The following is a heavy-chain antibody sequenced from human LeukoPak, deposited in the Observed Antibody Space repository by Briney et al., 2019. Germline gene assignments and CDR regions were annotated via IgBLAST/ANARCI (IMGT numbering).Heavy chain of an antibody. V-gene: IGHV1-46*01. Sequence: ASVKVSCKASGYTFTSYYIHWVRQAPGQGLEWMGIINPSGGSTTYAQKFQGRVTMTRGTSTSTVYMELSSLTSEDTAVYYCARELERNYFDYWGQGTLVTVSS. CDR2: INPSGGST. J-gene: IGHJ4*02. D-gene: IGHD5-24*01. CDR3: ARELERNYFDY. CDR1: GYTFTSYY.